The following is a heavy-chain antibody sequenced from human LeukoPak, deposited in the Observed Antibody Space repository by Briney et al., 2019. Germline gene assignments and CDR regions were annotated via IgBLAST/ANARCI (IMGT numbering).Heavy chain of an antibody. CDR2: MNPNSGNT. J-gene: IGHJ4*02. D-gene: IGHD1-1*01. CDR3: ATGALTRRDTYFDY. CDR1: GYTFTSYD. Sequence: GASVKVSCKASGYTFTSYDINWVRQATGQGLEWMGWMNPNSGNTGYAQKFQGRVTMTEDTSTDTAYMELSSLRSEDTAVYYCATGALTRRDTYFDYWGQGTLVTVSS. V-gene: IGHV1-8*02.